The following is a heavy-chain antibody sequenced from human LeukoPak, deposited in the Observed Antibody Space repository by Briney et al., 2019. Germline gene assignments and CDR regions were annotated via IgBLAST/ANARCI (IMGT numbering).Heavy chain of an antibody. CDR1: GYTFTDYH. J-gene: IGHJ4*02. V-gene: IGHV1-2*02. CDR3: ARAMHHDY. Sequence: ASVKVSCKASGYTFTDYHIHWVRQAPGQGLEWMGWINPNSGGTNCAQKFQGRVTVTRDTSISTAYMELSGLRSDDTAVYYCARAMHHDYWGQGTLVSVSP. CDR2: INPNSGGT.